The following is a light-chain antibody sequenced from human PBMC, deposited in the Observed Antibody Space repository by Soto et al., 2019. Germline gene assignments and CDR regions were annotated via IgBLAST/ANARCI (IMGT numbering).Light chain of an antibody. CDR1: QSISSW. J-gene: IGKJ1*01. CDR3: QQYNSYSPT. V-gene: IGKV1-5*03. CDR2: KAS. Sequence: DIQMTQSPSTLSASVGDRVTITCRASQSISSWLAWYQQTPGKAPKLLIYKASTLESGVPSRFSGSGSGTEFTLTISSLQPDDFATYYCQQYNSYSPTFGQGTKGDIK.